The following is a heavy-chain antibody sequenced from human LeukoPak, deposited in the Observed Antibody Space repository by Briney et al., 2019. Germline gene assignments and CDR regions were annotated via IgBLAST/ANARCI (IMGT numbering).Heavy chain of an antibody. D-gene: IGHD1-7*01. J-gene: IGHJ4*02. Sequence: ASVKVSCKASGYTFTSYDINWVRQATGQGLEWMGWMNPNSGNTGYAQKFQGRVTMTRNTSISTAYMELSSLRSEDTAVYYCARGRPFLKNRNYRGVDHWGQGTLVTVSS. CDR2: MNPNSGNT. CDR1: GYTFTSYD. CDR3: ARGRPFLKNRNYRGVDH. V-gene: IGHV1-8*01.